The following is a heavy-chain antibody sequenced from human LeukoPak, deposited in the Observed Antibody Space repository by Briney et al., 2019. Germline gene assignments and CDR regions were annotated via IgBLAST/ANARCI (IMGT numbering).Heavy chain of an antibody. D-gene: IGHD3-22*01. V-gene: IGHV4-30-4*08. J-gene: IGHJ4*02. Sequence: SQTLSLTCTVSGGSISSGDYYWSWIRQPPGKGLEWIGYIYYSGSTYYNPSLKSRVTISVDTSKNQFSLKLSSVTAADTAVYYCARGIYYDSSGPDYWGQGTLVTVSS. CDR1: GGSISSGDYY. CDR2: IYYSGST. CDR3: ARGIYYDSSGPDY.